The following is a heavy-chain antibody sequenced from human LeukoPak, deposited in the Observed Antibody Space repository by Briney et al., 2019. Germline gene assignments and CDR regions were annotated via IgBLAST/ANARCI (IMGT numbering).Heavy chain of an antibody. D-gene: IGHD2-2*02. CDR3: ARDLGYCSSTSCYKGWLDP. Sequence: ASVKVSCKASGYTFTGYYMHWVRQAPGQGLEWMGWINPNSGGTNYAQKFQGRVTMTRDTSISTAYMELSRLRSDDTAVYYCARDLGYCSSTSCYKGWLDPWGQGTLVTVSS. CDR2: INPNSGGT. CDR1: GYTFTGYY. J-gene: IGHJ5*02. V-gene: IGHV1-2*02.